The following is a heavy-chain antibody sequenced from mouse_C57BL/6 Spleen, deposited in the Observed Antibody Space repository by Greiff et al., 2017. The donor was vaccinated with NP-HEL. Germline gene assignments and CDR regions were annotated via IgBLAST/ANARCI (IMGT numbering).Heavy chain of an antibody. D-gene: IGHD1-1*01. V-gene: IGHV1-54*01. CDR1: GYAFTNYL. CDR2: INPGSGGT. J-gene: IGHJ2*01. Sequence: VKLQHSGAELVRPGTSVKVSCKASGYAFTNYLIEWVKQRPGQGLEWIGVINPGSGGTNYNEKFKGKATLTADKSSSTAYMQLSSLTSEDSAVYFCARRLRYHDYWGQGTTLTVSS. CDR3: ARRLRYHDY.